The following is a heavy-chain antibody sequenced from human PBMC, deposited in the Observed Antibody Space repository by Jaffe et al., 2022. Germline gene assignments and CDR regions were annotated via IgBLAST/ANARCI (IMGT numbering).Heavy chain of an antibody. J-gene: IGHJ4*02. V-gene: IGHV4-38-2*01. CDR2: IYHSGST. Sequence: QVQLQESGPGLVKPSETLSLTCDVSTFSISSDYCWGWIRQSPGKGLEWIGNIYHSGSTHYNPSLRSRVTISVDTSKNQFSLKLSSVTAADTAVYYCARHSKLYFGVPYFDSWGQGTLVTVSS. CDR1: TFSISSDYC. D-gene: IGHD3-10*01. CDR3: ARHSKLYFGVPYFDS.